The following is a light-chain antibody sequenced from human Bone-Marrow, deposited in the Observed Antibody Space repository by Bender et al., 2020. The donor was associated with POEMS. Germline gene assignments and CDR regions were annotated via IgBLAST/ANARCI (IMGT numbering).Light chain of an antibody. Sequence: YELTQPPSMSVSPGQTARISCSGLPLSKQYASWYQQRPGQAPILLLFKDNERPSGIPERFSGSSSGTTVTLTISGVLAEDEAVYFCQSPHSSMAWVFGRGTRLTVL. CDR2: KDN. CDR1: PLSKQY. V-gene: IGLV3-25*03. J-gene: IGLJ3*02. CDR3: QSPHSSMAWV.